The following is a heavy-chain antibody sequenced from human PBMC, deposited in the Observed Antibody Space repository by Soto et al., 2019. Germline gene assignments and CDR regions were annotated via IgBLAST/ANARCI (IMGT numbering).Heavy chain of an antibody. Sequence: PTETPSLTFTVSDGPISSYYWSWIRQPPGKGLEWIGYIYYSGSTNYNPSLKSRVTISVDTSKNQFSLKRSSVTAADTAVCYCAGGIAARPIVYWGQGTLVTVSS. CDR1: DGPISSYY. J-gene: IGHJ4*02. CDR3: AGGIAARPIVY. D-gene: IGHD6-6*01. CDR2: IYYSGST. V-gene: IGHV4-59*01.